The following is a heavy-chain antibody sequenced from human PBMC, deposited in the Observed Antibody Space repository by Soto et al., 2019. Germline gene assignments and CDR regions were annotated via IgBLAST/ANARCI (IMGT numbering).Heavy chain of an antibody. CDR3: ARDRLRAVYAFHI. J-gene: IGHJ3*02. V-gene: IGHV4-31*03. CDR2: IYYSGST. D-gene: IGHD5-12*01. Sequence: SETLSLTCTVSGGSVSSGAYYWTWIRQRPGKGLEWIGYIYYSGSTYYSPSLKSRLSISLDTSKNQFSLRLSSVTAADTAMYYCARDRLRAVYAFHIWGQGTMVTV. CDR1: GGSVSSGAYY.